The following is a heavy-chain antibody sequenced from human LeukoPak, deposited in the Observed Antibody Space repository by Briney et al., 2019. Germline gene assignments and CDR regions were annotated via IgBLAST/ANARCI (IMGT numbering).Heavy chain of an antibody. V-gene: IGHV3-74*01. CDR1: GFTFSTYW. D-gene: IGHD1-26*01. CDR3: ARVGKSGSYYYFDY. J-gene: IGHJ4*02. CDR2: INTDGRNT. Sequence: AGGSLRLSCAASGFTFSTYWMYWVRQAPGKGLVRVSRINTDGRNTGYADSVKGRFTISRDNAKNTLYLQMTILTAEDTAVYYCARVGKSGSYYYFDYWGQGTLVTVSS.